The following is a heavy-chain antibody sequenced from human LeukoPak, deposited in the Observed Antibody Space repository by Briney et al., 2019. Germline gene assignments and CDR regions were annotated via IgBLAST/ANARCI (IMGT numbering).Heavy chain of an antibody. CDR1: GFTFDDYA. D-gene: IGHD2-15*01. J-gene: IGHJ6*02. Sequence: GGSLRLSCAATGFTFDDYAMHWVRQAPGKGLEWVSGISWNSGSIGYADSVKGRFTISRDNAKNSLYLQMNSLRAEDTALYYCAKAVCSGGSCRYGMDVWGQGTTVTVSS. CDR2: ISWNSGSI. V-gene: IGHV3-9*01. CDR3: AKAVCSGGSCRYGMDV.